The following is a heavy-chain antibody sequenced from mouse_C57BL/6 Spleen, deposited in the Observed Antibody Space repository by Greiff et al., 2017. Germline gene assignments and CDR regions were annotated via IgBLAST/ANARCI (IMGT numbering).Heavy chain of an antibody. J-gene: IGHJ2*01. D-gene: IGHD2-3*01. V-gene: IGHV1-69*01. CDR2: IGPSDSYT. CDR3: ARGDGYYD. CDR1: GYTFTSYW. Sequence: VQLVESGAELVMPGASVKLSCKASGYTFTSYWMHWVKQRPGQGLEWIGEIGPSDSYTNYNQKFEGKSTLTVDKSSSTAYMQLSSLTSEDSAVYYCARGDGYYDWGQGTTLTVSS.